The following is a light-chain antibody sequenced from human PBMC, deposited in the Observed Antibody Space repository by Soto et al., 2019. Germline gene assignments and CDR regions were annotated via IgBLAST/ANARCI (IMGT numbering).Light chain of an antibody. V-gene: IGKV3-15*01. J-gene: IGKJ1*01. CDR3: QHYNNWPPWT. CDR2: GAS. Sequence: IVMTQSPATLSVSPGERATLSCSASQSIRSNLAWYQQKPGQAPRLLMYGASTKATGIPARFSGSGSGTEFTLTINSLQSADFAVYYCQHYNNWPPWTFGQGTKVEIK. CDR1: QSIRSN.